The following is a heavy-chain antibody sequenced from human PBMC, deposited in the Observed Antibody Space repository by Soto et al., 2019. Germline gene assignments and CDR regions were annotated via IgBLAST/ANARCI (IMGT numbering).Heavy chain of an antibody. Sequence: QVQLVQSGAEVKKPGSSVKVSCKASGGTFSSYAISWVRQATGQVLEWMGGIIPIFGTENYAQKFQGRVTITADESTSTAYMELSSLRSEDTAVYYCARDNLNGSGSYYNTRMDVWGQGTTVTVSS. J-gene: IGHJ6*02. CDR2: IIPIFGTE. D-gene: IGHD3-10*01. V-gene: IGHV1-69*01. CDR3: ARDNLNGSGSYYNTRMDV. CDR1: GGTFSSYA.